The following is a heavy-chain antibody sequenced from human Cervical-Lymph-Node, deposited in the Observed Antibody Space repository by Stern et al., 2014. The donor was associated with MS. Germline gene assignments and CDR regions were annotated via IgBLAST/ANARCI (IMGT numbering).Heavy chain of an antibody. D-gene: IGHD1-26*01. V-gene: IGHV3-11*01. CDR2: ISSTSISL. J-gene: IGHJ4*02. CDR1: GFTFSDYN. Sequence: QVQLVESGGDLVKPGGSLRLSCAASGFTFSDYNMNWIRQAPGKGLEWVSYISSTSISLFYAVSVEGRFPVSRDNAKNSLFLQMNSLRVEDTAIYFCARDRGTYSPFDSWGQGTLVTVSS. CDR3: ARDRGTYSPFDS.